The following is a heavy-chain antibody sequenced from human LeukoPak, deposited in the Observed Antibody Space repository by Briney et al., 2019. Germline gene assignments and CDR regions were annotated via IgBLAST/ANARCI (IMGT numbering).Heavy chain of an antibody. Sequence: ASVKVSRKVSGYTLTELSMHWVRQAPGKGLEWMGGFDPEDGETIYAQKFQGRVTMTEDTSTDTAYMELSSLRSEDTAVYYCATDGPSTVTNFYYYGMDVWGQGTTVTVSS. V-gene: IGHV1-24*01. J-gene: IGHJ6*02. D-gene: IGHD4-11*01. CDR1: GYTLTELS. CDR2: FDPEDGET. CDR3: ATDGPSTVTNFYYYGMDV.